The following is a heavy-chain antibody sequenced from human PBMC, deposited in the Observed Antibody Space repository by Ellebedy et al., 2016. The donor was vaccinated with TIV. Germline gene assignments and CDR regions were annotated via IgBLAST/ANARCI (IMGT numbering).Heavy chain of an antibody. CDR3: AKALVVPAANRYYYYYGMDV. D-gene: IGHD2-2*01. CDR1: GFTFSSYR. J-gene: IGHJ6*02. V-gene: IGHV3-30*18. Sequence: GESLKISXAGSGFTFSSYRMHWVRQGPGKGPEWVAVISYDGSNKYYADSVKGRFTISRDNSKNTLYLQMNSLRAEDTAVYNCAKALVVPAANRYYYYYGMDVWGQGTTVTVSS. CDR2: ISYDGSNK.